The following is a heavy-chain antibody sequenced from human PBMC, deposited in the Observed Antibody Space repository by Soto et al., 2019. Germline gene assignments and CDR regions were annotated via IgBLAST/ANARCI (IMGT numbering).Heavy chain of an antibody. CDR3: AKTGPSYFDY. J-gene: IGHJ4*02. V-gene: IGHV3-23*01. CDR1: GFTFSSSG. CDR2: LGSGGTT. D-gene: IGHD1-1*01. Sequence: GGSLRLSCATSGFTFSSSGMGWVRQAPGKGLEWVSALGSGGTTYYADSVKGRFTISRDNSKNTLYLQMYSLGAEDTAVYYCAKTGPSYFDYWGQGTLVTVSS.